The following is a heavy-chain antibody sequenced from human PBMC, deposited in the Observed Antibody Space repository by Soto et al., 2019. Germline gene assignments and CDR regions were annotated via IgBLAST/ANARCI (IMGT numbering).Heavy chain of an antibody. Sequence: SLSSTVSGGSNCRADYYWRWIRQPPGKGLEWIGYIYYSGSTYYNPSLKSRVTISVDTSKNQFSLKLSSVTAADTAVYYCARAQGSGFLVSWGQGTLVTVSS. J-gene: IGHJ4*02. CDR2: IYYSGST. V-gene: IGHV4-30-4*01. D-gene: IGHD3-10*01. CDR3: ARAQGSGFLVS. CDR1: GGSNCRADYY.